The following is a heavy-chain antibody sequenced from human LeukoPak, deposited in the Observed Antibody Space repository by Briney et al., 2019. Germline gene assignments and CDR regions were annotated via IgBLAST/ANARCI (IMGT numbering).Heavy chain of an antibody. D-gene: IGHD6-13*01. CDR3: AKTPGMSEAGQDY. CDR1: GFTFSNYA. V-gene: IGHV3-23*01. CDR2: VSCGGGPGTT. J-gene: IGHJ4*02. Sequence: GGSLRLSCAASGFTFSNYAMSWVRQAPGKGLEWVAGVSCGGGPGTTYYADSVKGRFTISRDNSKNTLYLNMNSLRAADTAVYYCAKTPGMSEAGQDYWGQGTLVTVSS.